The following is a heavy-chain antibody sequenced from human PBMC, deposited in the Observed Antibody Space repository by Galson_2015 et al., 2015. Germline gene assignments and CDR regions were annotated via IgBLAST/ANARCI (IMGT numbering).Heavy chain of an antibody. J-gene: IGHJ6*02. CDR1: GYTFTSYY. CDR3: ARETTMWRSYYYGMDV. CDR2: INPSGGST. D-gene: IGHD3-10*02. V-gene: IGHV1-46*01. Sequence: SVKVSCKASGYTFTSYYMNWVRQAPGQGLEWMGIINPSGGSTSYAQKFQGRVTMTRDTSTSTVYMELSSLRSEDTAVYYCARETTMWRSYYYGMDVWGQGTTVTVSS.